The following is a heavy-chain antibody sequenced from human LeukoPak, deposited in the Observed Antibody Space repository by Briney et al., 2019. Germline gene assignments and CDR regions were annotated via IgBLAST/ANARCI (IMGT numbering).Heavy chain of an antibody. Sequence: PSETLSLTCGVSGYPMNNAYYWGWIRQPPGKGLEWIGSLYHPDSTYYNPSLKSRVTMSVDTSSNQFSLRLSFVTAADTAVYYCARQYDSYFYYYLDLWGTGTTVTVSS. CDR1: GYPMNNAYY. J-gene: IGHJ6*03. CDR2: LYHPDST. D-gene: IGHD2-2*01. V-gene: IGHV4-38-2*01. CDR3: ARQYDSYFYYYLDL.